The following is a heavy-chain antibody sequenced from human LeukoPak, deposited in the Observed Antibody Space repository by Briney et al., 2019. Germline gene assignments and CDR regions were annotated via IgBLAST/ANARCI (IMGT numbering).Heavy chain of an antibody. D-gene: IGHD5-18*01. J-gene: IGHJ4*02. V-gene: IGHV3-23*01. Sequence: GGSLRLSCAASGFTFSDYAMSWVRQAPGKGLEWVAGISDSGRATYYTDSVRGRFTISRDISKNMVYLQLNNLRAEDTALYFCARHDSFIPYWGQGTLVPVSS. CDR2: ISDSGRAT. CDR3: ARHDSFIPY. CDR1: GFTFSDYA.